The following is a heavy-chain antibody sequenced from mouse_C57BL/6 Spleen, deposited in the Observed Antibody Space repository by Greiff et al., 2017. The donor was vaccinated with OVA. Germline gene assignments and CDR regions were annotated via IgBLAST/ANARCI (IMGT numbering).Heavy chain of an antibody. CDR2: IYPRDGST. V-gene: IGHV1-85*01. Sequence: VQGVESGPELVKPGASVKLSCKASGYTFTSYDINWVKQRPGQGLEWIGWIYPRDGSTKYNEKFKGKATLTVDTSSSTAYMELHSLTSEDSAVYFCARTNLYYGSSYFDYWGQGTTLTVSS. CDR1: GYTFTSYD. D-gene: IGHD1-1*01. J-gene: IGHJ2*01. CDR3: ARTNLYYGSSYFDY.